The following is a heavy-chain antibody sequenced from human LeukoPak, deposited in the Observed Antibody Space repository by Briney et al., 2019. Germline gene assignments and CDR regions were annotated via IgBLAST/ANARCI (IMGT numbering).Heavy chain of an antibody. CDR1: GFTFSSYS. J-gene: IGHJ4*02. V-gene: IGHV3-48*01. CDR2: ISSSSSTI. D-gene: IGHD5-18*01. CDR3: ARVAAMAPVDY. Sequence: GGSLRLSCAASGFTFSSYSMNWVRQAPGKGLEWVSYISSSSSTIFYADSVKGRFTISRDNAKNSLYLQMNSLRAEDTAVYYCARVAAMAPVDYWGQGTLVTVSS.